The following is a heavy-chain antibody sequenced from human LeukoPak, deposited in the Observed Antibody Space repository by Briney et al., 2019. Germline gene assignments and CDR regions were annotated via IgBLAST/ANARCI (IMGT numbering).Heavy chain of an antibody. CDR3: AKRRGGSYYDAFDI. V-gene: IGHV3-23*01. Sequence: PGGSLRLSCAASGFTFSNYAMSGVRQAPGKGLEWVSAISTSGSSTYYADTVKGRFTISRDSSKNTLHLQMNRLRAEDTAVYYCAKRRGGSYYDAFDIWGQGTMVTVSS. CDR1: GFTFSNYA. D-gene: IGHD1-26*01. J-gene: IGHJ3*02. CDR2: ISTSGSST.